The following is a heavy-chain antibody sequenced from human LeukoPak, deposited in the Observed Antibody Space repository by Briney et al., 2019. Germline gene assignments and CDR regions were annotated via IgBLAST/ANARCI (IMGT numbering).Heavy chain of an antibody. CDR3: ARHPRSRGYNYGFDAFNI. D-gene: IGHD5-18*01. CDR2: IYDSGTT. J-gene: IGHJ3*02. V-gene: IGHV4-39*01. CDR1: GVSISSSSYY. Sequence: PSETLSLTCSVSGVSISSSSYYWGWIRQPPGKGLEWIATIYDSGTTYYNPSLKSRVTISIDTSKNQFSLKLSSVTAADTAVYYCARHPRSRGYNYGFDAFNIWGQGTMDTVSS.